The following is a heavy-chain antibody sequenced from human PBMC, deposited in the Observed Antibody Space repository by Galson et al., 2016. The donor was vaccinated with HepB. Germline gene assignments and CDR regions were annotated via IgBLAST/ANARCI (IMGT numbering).Heavy chain of an antibody. CDR1: GFTFSDFY. D-gene: IGHD6-25*01. V-gene: IGHV3-11*06. J-gene: IGHJ4*01. CDR2: ISHRGSDT. CDR3: ARDRTSRAAVDY. Sequence: SLRLSCAASGFTFSDFYMTWIRPAPGKGLEYVSHISHRGSDTNYADSVKGRFTISRDNAKTSLYLQMSSLRAEDTAIYYCARDRTSRAAVDYWGHGTLVTVSS.